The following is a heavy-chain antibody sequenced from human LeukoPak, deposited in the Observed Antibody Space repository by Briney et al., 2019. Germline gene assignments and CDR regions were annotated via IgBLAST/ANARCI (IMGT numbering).Heavy chain of an antibody. CDR3: ARAYYDFWSGYYTEYYYYYMDV. D-gene: IGHD3-3*01. CDR1: GESFSVYY. Sequence: SETLSLTCAVYGESFSVYYWSWIRQPPGKGREWIGEINHSESTNYNPSLKSRVTISVDTSKNQFSLKLSSVTAADTAVYYCARAYYDFWSGYYTEYYYYYMDVWGKGTTVTVSS. J-gene: IGHJ6*03. CDR2: INHSEST. V-gene: IGHV4-34*01.